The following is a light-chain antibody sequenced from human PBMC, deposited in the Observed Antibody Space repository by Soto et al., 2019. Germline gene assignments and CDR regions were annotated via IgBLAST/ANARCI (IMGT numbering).Light chain of an antibody. CDR1: QRVSSN. J-gene: IGKJ4*01. CDR2: GTS. CDR3: QQYNKWPLT. Sequence: EIVMTQSPATLSESPGERATLSCRASQRVSSNLAWYQQKRGQAPSLLIYGTSTRATGIPARFSGSGSGTKFTLTISSLQSEDFAVYYCQQYNKWPLTFGGGTKVEIK. V-gene: IGKV3-15*01.